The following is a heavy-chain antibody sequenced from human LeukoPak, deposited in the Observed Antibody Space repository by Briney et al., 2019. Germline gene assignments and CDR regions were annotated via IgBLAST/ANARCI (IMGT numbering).Heavy chain of an antibody. Sequence: GGSLRLSCAASGFTFSSYAMNWVRQAPGKGLEWVSSFGTRSTSIYYARSVTGRFIISRDNAKNSLYLQMNSLRDEDTAVYYCARRYCSGGSCSFDYWGQGTLVTVSS. CDR3: ARRYCSGGSCSFDY. J-gene: IGHJ4*02. CDR2: FGTRSTSI. V-gene: IGHV3-21*01. CDR1: GFTFSSYA. D-gene: IGHD2-15*01.